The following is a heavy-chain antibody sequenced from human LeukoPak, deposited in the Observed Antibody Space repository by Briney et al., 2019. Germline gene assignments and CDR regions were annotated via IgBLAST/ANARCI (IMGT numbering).Heavy chain of an antibody. CDR1: GYSFTSYW. V-gene: IGHV5-51*01. CDR2: IYPDDSDT. D-gene: IGHD3-16*01. CDR3: ARPGHWGLRGFDI. J-gene: IGHJ3*02. Sequence: GESLKISCKGSGYSFTSYWIGWVRQMPGKGLEWMGIIYPDDSDTRYSPSFQGQVTISADKSISTAYLQWCSLKASDTAMYYCARPGHWGLRGFDIWGQGTMVTVSS.